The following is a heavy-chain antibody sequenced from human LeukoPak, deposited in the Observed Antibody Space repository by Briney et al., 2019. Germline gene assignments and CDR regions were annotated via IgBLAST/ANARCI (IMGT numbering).Heavy chain of an antibody. V-gene: IGHV3-23*01. CDR3: AKDRAQQLVLDF. Sequence: GGSLRLSCAASGFTFSTYVMNWFRQAPGKGLEWVSAIIGSGSSTYYADSVKGRFTISRDNSKNTLFLQMNSLRAEDTAVYYCAKDRAQQLVLDFWGQGTLVTVSS. J-gene: IGHJ4*02. CDR1: GFTFSTYV. D-gene: IGHD6-13*01. CDR2: IIGSGSST.